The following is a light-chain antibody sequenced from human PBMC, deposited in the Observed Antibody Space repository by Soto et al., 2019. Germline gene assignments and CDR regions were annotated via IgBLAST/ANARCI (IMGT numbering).Light chain of an antibody. Sequence: SFLTHPPSSSASPGHRFSISWSGSSSKIGSNTVNWYQQLPGTAPKLLIYSNDERPSGVHDRFSGSKSGTSASLAISGLHSADEADYYCAAWDESLSDYVLGNGPKVTAL. CDR3: AAWDESLSDYV. V-gene: IGLV1-44*01. CDR1: SSKIGSNT. J-gene: IGLJ1*01. CDR2: SND.